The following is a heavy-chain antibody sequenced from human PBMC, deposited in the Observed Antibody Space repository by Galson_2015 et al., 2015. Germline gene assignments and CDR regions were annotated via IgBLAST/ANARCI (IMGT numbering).Heavy chain of an antibody. V-gene: IGHV3-33*01. CDR3: ARGDSSGWSNWSDP. J-gene: IGHJ5*02. Sequence: SLRLSCAASGFTFSSYAIHWVRQAPGKGLEWVAVIWYDGSNTYYADSVKGRFTISRDNSKNTVYLQMNSLRADDTAIYYCARGDSSGWSNWSDPWGQGILVTVSS. CDR1: GFTFSSYA. CDR2: IWYDGSNT. D-gene: IGHD6-19*01.